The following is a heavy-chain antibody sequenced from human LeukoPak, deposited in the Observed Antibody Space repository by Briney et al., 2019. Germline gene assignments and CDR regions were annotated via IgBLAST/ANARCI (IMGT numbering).Heavy chain of an antibody. J-gene: IGHJ5*02. D-gene: IGHD3-10*01. CDR3: ARGTYYYGSGSHNWFDP. CDR2: IHYSGST. Sequence: SETLSLTCTVSGGSISSYFWSWIRQPPGKGLEWIGYIHYSGSTDYNPSLKSRVTISLDTSKTQFSLKLSSVTAADTVVYYCARGTYYYGSGSHNWFDPWGQGTLVTVST. CDR1: GGSISSYF. V-gene: IGHV4-59*01.